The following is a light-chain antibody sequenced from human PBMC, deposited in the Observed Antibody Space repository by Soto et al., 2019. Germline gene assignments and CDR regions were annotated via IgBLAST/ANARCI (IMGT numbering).Light chain of an antibody. CDR3: QTWDTGARVV. Sequence: QPVLTQSPSASASLGASVKLTCTLSSGHSSYAIAWHQQQPEKGPRYLMKLSSDGSHSKGDGIPDRFSGSSSGAERYLTIAILQSEDGADYYCQTWDTGARVVFGGGTKLTVL. J-gene: IGLJ2*01. V-gene: IGLV4-69*01. CDR2: LSSDGSH. CDR1: SGHSSYA.